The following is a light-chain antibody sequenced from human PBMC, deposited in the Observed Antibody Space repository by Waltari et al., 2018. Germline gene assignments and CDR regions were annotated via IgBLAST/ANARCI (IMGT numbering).Light chain of an antibody. CDR1: SSDVSGYNN. CDR3: SSYTTSNTVI. CDR2: DVS. V-gene: IGLV2-14*01. J-gene: IGLJ2*01. Sequence: QSALTQPASVPGPPGQSITIPCTATSSDVSGYNNVSWYQQHPGKAPKPMLYDVSKPPSGVANRVSGSKSGYTASLTISGLQAEDEADYYCSSYTTSNTVIFGGGTKLTVL.